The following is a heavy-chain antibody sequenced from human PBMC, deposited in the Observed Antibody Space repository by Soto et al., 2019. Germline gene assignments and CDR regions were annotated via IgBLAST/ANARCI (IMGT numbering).Heavy chain of an antibody. CDR3: ARGFNSGYHYPFDY. V-gene: IGHV4-30-4*01. J-gene: IGHJ4*02. D-gene: IGHD3-22*01. Sequence: PSETLSLTYTVSGGSISSYYWSWIRQPPGKGLEWIGYIYYRGSTYYNPSLKSRLTISLDTSKNQFSLKLSFVTAADTAVYYCARGFNSGYHYPFDYWGQGTLVTVSS. CDR1: GGSISSYY. CDR2: IYYRGST.